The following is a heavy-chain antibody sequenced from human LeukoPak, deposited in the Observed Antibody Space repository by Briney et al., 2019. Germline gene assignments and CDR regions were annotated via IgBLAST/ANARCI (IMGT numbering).Heavy chain of an antibody. V-gene: IGHV3-53*01. Sequence: GGSLRLSCAASGFTVSSNYMNWVRQAPGKGLEWVSVIYSGGSTYYADSVKGRFTISRDNSKNTLYLQMNSLRAEDTAVYYCARGSIIAPPGDYWGQGTLVTVSS. J-gene: IGHJ4*02. CDR3: ARGSIIAPPGDY. CDR1: GFTVSSNY. D-gene: IGHD2-15*01. CDR2: IYSGGST.